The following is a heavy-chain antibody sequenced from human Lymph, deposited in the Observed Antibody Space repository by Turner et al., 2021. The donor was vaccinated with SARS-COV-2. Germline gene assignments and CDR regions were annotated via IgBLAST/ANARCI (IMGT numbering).Heavy chain of an antibody. CDR2: ISYDGSKK. Sequence: QVQLVESGGGVVQPGRSLRLSCAASGFTFSSYAMHWVRQAPGKGLEWVAIISYDGSKKYYADSVKGRFTISRDNSKNTLYLQMNSLRAEDTAVYYCARDVGAALDYWGQGTLVTVSS. CDR1: GFTFSSYA. CDR3: ARDVGAALDY. V-gene: IGHV3-30-3*01. D-gene: IGHD6-25*01. J-gene: IGHJ4*02.